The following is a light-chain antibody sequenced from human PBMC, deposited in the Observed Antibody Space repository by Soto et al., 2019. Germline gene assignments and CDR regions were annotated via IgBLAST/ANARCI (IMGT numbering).Light chain of an antibody. V-gene: IGLV2-8*01. Sequence: QSALTQPPSASGSPGQSVTISCTGTSSDIGVYDYVSWYQRHPGKAPKLVIYDVTKRPSGVPDRFSGSKSGNTASLTVSGLQAEHEADYFCGSYAGTKNFVVFGGGTKLTVL. CDR2: DVT. CDR3: GSYAGTKNFVV. CDR1: SSDIGVYDY. J-gene: IGLJ2*01.